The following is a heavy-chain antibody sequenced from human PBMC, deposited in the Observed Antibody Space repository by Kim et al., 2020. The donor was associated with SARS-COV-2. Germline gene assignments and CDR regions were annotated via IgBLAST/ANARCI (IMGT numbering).Heavy chain of an antibody. D-gene: IGHD2-21*02. Sequence: SPTFQGQVTISADKSISTAYLQWSSLKASDTAMYYCARRLVVTDNWYFDLWGRGTLVTVSS. V-gene: IGHV5-51*01. J-gene: IGHJ2*01. CDR3: ARRLVVTDNWYFDL.